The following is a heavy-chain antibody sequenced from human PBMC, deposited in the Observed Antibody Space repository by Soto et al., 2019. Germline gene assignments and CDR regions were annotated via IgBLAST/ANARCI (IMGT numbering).Heavy chain of an antibody. D-gene: IGHD3-10*01. CDR1: GYTFTGYY. J-gene: IGHJ5*02. CDR3: ARYMARGVIGFDP. V-gene: IGHV1-2*02. Sequence: ASVKVSCKASGYTFTGYYMHWVRQAPGQGLEWMGWINPNSGGTNYAQKFQGRVTMTRDTSISTAYMELSRLRSDDTAVYYCARYMARGVIGFDPWGQGTLVTVSS. CDR2: INPNSGGT.